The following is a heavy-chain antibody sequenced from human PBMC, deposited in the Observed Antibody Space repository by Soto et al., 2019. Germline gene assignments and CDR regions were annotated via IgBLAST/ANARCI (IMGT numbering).Heavy chain of an antibody. CDR1: SDSISSYY. CDR3: ARAVGDPLYYLDY. V-gene: IGHV4-59*08. Sequence: QVQLQESGPGLVRPSETLSLTCTVSSDSISSYYLIWIRQSPGKGLEWIGYTDYSGNTNYNPSLKSRVTISGETSKNQFSLRLSSVTAADTAVYYCARAVGDPLYYLDYWGQGTLVTVSS. D-gene: IGHD6-19*01. CDR2: TDYSGNT. J-gene: IGHJ4*02.